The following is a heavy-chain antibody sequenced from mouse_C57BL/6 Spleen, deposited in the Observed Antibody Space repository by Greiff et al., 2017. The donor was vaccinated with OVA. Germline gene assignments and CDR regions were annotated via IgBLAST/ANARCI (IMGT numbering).Heavy chain of an antibody. CDR3: AREGDYYGSSYGYFDV. CDR2: IYPGSGST. Sequence: QVHVKQPGAELVKPGASVKMSCKASGYTFTSYWITWVKQRPGQGLEWIGDIYPGSGSTNYNEKFKSKATLTVDTSSSTAYMQLSSLTSEDSAVYYCAREGDYYGSSYGYFDVWGTGTTVTVSS. CDR1: GYTFTSYW. V-gene: IGHV1-55*01. J-gene: IGHJ1*03. D-gene: IGHD1-1*01.